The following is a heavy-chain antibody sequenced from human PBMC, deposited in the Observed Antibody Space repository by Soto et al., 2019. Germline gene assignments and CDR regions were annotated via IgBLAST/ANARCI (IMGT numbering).Heavy chain of an antibody. CDR1: GYTFTSYG. V-gene: IGHV1-18*01. CDR3: ARSQKVRGLMSLAY. J-gene: IGHJ4*02. Sequence: QVQLLQSAAEMKEPGASVKISCKASGYTFTSYGIIWVRQVPGQGPEWMGWITLYNGHTDYAQRFQDRVTITTDTSTSTAYMELRSLRGDDTAIYYCARSQKVRGLMSLAYWGQGTLVTVSS. D-gene: IGHD3-10*01. CDR2: ITLYNGHT.